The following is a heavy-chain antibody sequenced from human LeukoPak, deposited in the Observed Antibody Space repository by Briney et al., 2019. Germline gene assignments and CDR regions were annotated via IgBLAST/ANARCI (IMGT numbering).Heavy chain of an antibody. CDR1: GYTFTSYY. CDR3: AREPRVAAAGRFYQDWFDP. CDR2: INPSGGST. D-gene: IGHD6-13*01. V-gene: IGHV1-46*01. J-gene: IGHJ5*02. Sequence: ASVKVSCKASGYTFTSYYMHWVRQAPGQGLEWMGIINPSGGSTSYAQKFQGRVTMTRDTSTSTVYMELSSLRSEDTAVYYCAREPRVAAAGRFYQDWFDPWGQGTLVTVSS.